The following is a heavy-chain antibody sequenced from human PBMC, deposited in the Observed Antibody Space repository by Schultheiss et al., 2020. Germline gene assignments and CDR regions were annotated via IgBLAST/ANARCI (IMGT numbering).Heavy chain of an antibody. V-gene: IGHV3-73*01. J-gene: IGHJ4*02. Sequence: GESLKISCAASGFTFSGSAMHWVRQASGKGLEWVGRIRSKANSYATAYAASVKGRFTISRDDSKNTAYLQMNSLKTEDTAVYYCTRPTVTKPGVFDYWGQGTLVTVSS. D-gene: IGHD4-17*01. CDR1: GFTFSGSA. CDR3: TRPTVTKPGVFDY. CDR2: IRSKANSYAT.